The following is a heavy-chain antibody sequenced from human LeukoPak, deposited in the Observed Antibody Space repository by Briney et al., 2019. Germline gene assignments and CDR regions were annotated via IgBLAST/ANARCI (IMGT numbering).Heavy chain of an antibody. CDR2: IKSKTDGGTT. CDR3: TTDEEGPI. J-gene: IGHJ4*02. V-gene: IGHV3-15*01. Sequence: RQAPGXGXEWVGRIKSKTDGGTTDYAAPVKGRFTISRDESKNTLYLQMNSLKTEDTAVYYCTTDEEGPIWGQGTLVTVSS.